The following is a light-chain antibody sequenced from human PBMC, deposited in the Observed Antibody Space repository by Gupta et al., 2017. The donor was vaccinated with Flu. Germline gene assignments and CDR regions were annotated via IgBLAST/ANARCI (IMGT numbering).Light chain of an antibody. CDR3: QQYVASPQT. CDR1: QSLNNIS. CDR2: GVS. Sequence: EIVLTQSPGTLSLSPGERATISCRASQSLNNISLAWLQHKPGQAPRLLIYGVSIRATGVPDRFGGSGSGTDFTLTISRLEPEDFAVYYCQQYVASPQTFGQGTKVEIK. V-gene: IGKV3-20*01. J-gene: IGKJ1*01.